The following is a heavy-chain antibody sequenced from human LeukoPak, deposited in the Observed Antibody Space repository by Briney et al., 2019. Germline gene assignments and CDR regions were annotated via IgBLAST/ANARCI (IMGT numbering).Heavy chain of an antibody. CDR1: GLTFSSYA. CDR3: ARSNSGIYSHFDH. Sequence: GRSLRLSCAAAGLTFSSYAIHLVRQAPGKGLDWVAVISYDGGNRFYADSVKDRFTISRDISKNTVYLQMNSLTAGDTAVYYCARSNSGIYSHFDHWGQGTLVTVAS. V-gene: IGHV3-30-3*01. D-gene: IGHD1-26*01. J-gene: IGHJ4*02. CDR2: ISYDGGNR.